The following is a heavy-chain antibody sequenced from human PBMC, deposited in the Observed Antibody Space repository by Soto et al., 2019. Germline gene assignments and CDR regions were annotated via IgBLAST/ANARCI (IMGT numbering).Heavy chain of an antibody. CDR3: ARGFSGGKVWFDP. D-gene: IGHD2-15*01. CDR1: GGTFSSYA. V-gene: IGHV1-69*13. J-gene: IGHJ5*02. CDR2: IIPIFGTA. Sequence: ASVKVSCKASGGTFSSYAISWVRQAPGQGLEWMGGIIPIFGTANYAQKFQGRVTITADESTSTAYMELSSLRSEDTAVYYCARGFSGGKVWFDPWGQGTLVTVSS.